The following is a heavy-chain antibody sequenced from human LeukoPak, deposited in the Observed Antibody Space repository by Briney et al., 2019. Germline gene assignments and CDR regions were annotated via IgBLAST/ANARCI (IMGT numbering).Heavy chain of an antibody. CDR1: GYTFTSYY. Sequence: ALVKVSCKASGYTFTSYYMHWVRQAPGQGLEWMGVINPSGGSTSYAQKFQSRVTMTRDTSTSTVYMELSSLRSEDTAVYYCARDHEYYYGSGSYYPGGCDYWGQGTLVTVSS. CDR3: ARDHEYYYGSGSYYPGGCDY. V-gene: IGHV1-46*01. J-gene: IGHJ4*02. CDR2: INPSGGST. D-gene: IGHD3-10*01.